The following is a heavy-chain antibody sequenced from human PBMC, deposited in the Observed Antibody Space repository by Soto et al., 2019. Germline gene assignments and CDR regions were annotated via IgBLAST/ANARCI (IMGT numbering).Heavy chain of an antibody. J-gene: IGHJ4*02. D-gene: IGHD3-22*01. CDR1: GFTFSTYA. V-gene: IGHV3-23*01. Sequence: EVQLLESGGGLVQPGGSLRLSCAASGFTFSTYAMSWVRQAPGKGLEWVSTVSGDGGNTYYADSVKGRFTISRDNSKNALYRQMNSLRAEDTAVYYCAIPLTGILGGRFDYWGQGTPVTVSS. CDR2: VSGDGGNT. CDR3: AIPLTGILGGRFDY.